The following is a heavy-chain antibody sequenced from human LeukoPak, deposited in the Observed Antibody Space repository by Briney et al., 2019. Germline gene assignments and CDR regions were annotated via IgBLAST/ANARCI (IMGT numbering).Heavy chain of an antibody. CDR1: GFTFSSYA. J-gene: IGHJ2*01. CDR2: VNSNGDIT. CDR3: VKGMTGDYWYFDL. Sequence: RGGALRLSCSASGFTFSSYAMHWVRQAPGKGLEYVSVVNSNGDITYIADSMKGRVTISRDTSKNTLYLQMSSLRAEDTAVYYCVKGMTGDYWYFDLWGRGPLVTVS. D-gene: IGHD3-9*01. V-gene: IGHV3-64D*09.